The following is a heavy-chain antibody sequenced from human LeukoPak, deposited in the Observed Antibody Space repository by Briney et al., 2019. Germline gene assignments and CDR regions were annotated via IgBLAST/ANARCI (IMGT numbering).Heavy chain of an antibody. CDR1: GFTVSSNY. CDR3: ARVVDYAGSTDAFDI. V-gene: IGHV3-53*01. D-gene: IGHD4-17*01. CDR2: IYSGGST. Sequence: PGGSLRLSCAASGFTVSSNYMSWVRQAPGKGLEWVSVIYSGGSTYYADSVKGRFTISRDNAKNSLYLQMNSLRAEDTAVYYCARVVDYAGSTDAFDIWGQGTMVTVSS. J-gene: IGHJ3*02.